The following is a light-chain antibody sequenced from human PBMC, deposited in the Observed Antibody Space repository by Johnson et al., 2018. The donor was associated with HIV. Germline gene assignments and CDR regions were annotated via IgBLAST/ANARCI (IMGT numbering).Light chain of an antibody. V-gene: IGLV1-51*01. CDR1: SSNIGRNY. CDR3: GTWDSSLNAYV. J-gene: IGLJ1*01. Sequence: QSVLTQSPSVSAAPGQKVTISCSGSSSNIGRNYVSWYQQLPGTAPKLLIYDNNKRPSGIPDRFSGSKSGTSATLGITGLQTGDEADYYCGTWDSSLNAYVFGAATKVAVL. CDR2: DNN.